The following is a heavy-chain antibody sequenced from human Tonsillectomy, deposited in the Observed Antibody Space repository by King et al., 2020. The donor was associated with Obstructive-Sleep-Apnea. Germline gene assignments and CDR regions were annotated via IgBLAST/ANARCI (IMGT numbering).Heavy chain of an antibody. CDR2: ISTGSDTT. CDR3: VRDWFSSSWTWFDP. Sequence: QLVESGGGLVQPGGSLRLSCAASGFTFSSSDMHWARQAPGKGLEWVSYISTGSDTTHYADSVQGRFTISRDNAQNSLFLQMNSPRAEDTAVYYCVRDWFSSSWTWFDPWGQGTLVTVSS. J-gene: IGHJ5*02. CDR1: GFTFSSSD. V-gene: IGHV3-48*04. D-gene: IGHD6-13*01.